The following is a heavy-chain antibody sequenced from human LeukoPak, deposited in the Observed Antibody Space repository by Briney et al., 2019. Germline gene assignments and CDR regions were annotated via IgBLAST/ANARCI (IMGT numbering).Heavy chain of an antibody. CDR2: IKQDGSEK. V-gene: IGHV3-7*01. D-gene: IGHD3-22*01. CDR1: GFTFSNAW. J-gene: IGHJ4*02. Sequence: PGGSLRLSCVASGFTFSNAWMTWIRQAPGKGLEWVANIKQDGSEKYYVDSVKGRFTISRDNAKNSLYLQMNSLRAEDTAVYYCARVETSDSSGYYYGYWGQGTLVTVSS. CDR3: ARVETSDSSGYYYGY.